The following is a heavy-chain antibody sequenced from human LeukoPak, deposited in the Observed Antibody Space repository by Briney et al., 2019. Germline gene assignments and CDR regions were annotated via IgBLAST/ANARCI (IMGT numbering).Heavy chain of an antibody. J-gene: IGHJ3*02. CDR3: AKASDSSSSYDAFDI. D-gene: IGHD6-13*01. V-gene: IGHV3-33*06. Sequence: PGRSLRLSCAASGFIFSNSGMHWVRQAPGKGLEWVAVIWSDGSNEDYADSVKGRFTISRDNSKNTLYLQMNSLRGDDTAVYYCAKASDSSSSYDAFDIWGQGTMVTVSS. CDR1: GFIFSNSG. CDR2: IWSDGSNE.